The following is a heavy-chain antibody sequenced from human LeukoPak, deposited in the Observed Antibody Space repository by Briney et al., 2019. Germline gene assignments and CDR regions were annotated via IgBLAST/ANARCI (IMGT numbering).Heavy chain of an antibody. D-gene: IGHD1-26*01. J-gene: IGHJ4*02. CDR2: ISSSSSYI. Sequence: PGGSLRLSCAASGFTFSSYSMNWVRQAPGKGLGCVSSISSSSSYIYYADSVKGRFTISRDNAKNSLYLQMNSLRAEDTAVYYCARDGDEWELLSDYWGQGTLVTVSS. CDR3: ARDGDEWELLSDY. CDR1: GFTFSSYS. V-gene: IGHV3-21*01.